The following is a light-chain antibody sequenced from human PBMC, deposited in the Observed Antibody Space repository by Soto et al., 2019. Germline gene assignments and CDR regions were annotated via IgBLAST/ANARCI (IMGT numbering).Light chain of an antibody. CDR3: QRFGTSPPWT. CDR1: QSISTK. Sequence: IVMTQSPATLSVSPGERATLSCRASQSISTKLAWYQQKPGQAPRLLIYGASSRATGIPDRFSGSGSGTDFTLTITRLEPEDFAVYYCQRFGTSPPWTFGQGTKVDIK. J-gene: IGKJ1*01. V-gene: IGKV3-20*01. CDR2: GAS.